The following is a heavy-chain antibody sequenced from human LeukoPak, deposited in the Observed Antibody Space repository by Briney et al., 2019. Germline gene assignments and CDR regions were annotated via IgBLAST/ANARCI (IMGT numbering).Heavy chain of an antibody. D-gene: IGHD5-12*01. V-gene: IGHV3-9*01. CDR2: ISWNSGSI. J-gene: IGHJ4*02. CDR3: ASGYDRFFDY. Sequence: PGGSLRLSCAASGFTFDDYAMHWVRQAPGKGLEWVSGISWNSGSIGYADSVKGRFTISRDNAKNSLYLQMNSLRAEDTALYYYASGYDRFFDYWGQGTLVTVSS. CDR1: GFTFDDYA.